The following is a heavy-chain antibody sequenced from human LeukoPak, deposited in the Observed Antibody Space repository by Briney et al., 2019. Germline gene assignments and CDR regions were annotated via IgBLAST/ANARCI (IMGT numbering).Heavy chain of an antibody. V-gene: IGHV3-53*01. CDR2: IYSGGST. CDR3: ARTGGSSEYYFDY. CDR1: GFTVSSNY. J-gene: IGHJ4*02. D-gene: IGHD2-15*01. Sequence: SGGSLRLSCAASGFTVSSNYMSWVRQAPGKGLQWVSDIYSGGSTYYADSVKGRFTISRDNSKNTLYLQMNSLRAEDTSVYYCARTGGSSEYYFDYWGQGTLVTVSS.